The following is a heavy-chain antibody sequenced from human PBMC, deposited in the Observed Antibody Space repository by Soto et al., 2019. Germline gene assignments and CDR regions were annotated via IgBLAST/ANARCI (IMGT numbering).Heavy chain of an antibody. J-gene: IGHJ4*02. CDR1: GFTFSSYW. CDR3: ARARFGDLTSYYFDY. V-gene: IGHV3-7*05. CDR2: IKEDGSEK. Sequence: EVQLVESGGGLVQPGGSLRLSCAASGFTFSSYWMSWVRQAPGKGLEWVANIKEDGSEKYYVDSVKGRFTISRDNAKNSLYLQMNSLRAEDTAVYYCARARFGDLTSYYFDYWGQGTLVTVSS. D-gene: IGHD3-10*01.